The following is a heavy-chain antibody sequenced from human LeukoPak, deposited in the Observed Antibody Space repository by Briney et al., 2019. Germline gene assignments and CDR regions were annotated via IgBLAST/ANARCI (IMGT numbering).Heavy chain of an antibody. CDR2: IGGTGYST. V-gene: IGHV3-23*01. CDR3: AKVMNMIVVASIDS. J-gene: IGHJ4*02. D-gene: IGHD3-22*01. Sequence: GSLRLSCAASGFTFSSYGMSWVRQAPGKGLEWVSAIGGTGYSTYYADSVKGRFSISRDNSKNTLYLHMDSLRAEDTAVYYCAKVMNMIVVASIDSWGQGILVTVSS. CDR1: GFTFSSYG.